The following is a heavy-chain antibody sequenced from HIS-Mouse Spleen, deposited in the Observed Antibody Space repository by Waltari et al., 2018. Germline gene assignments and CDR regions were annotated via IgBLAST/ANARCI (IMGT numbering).Heavy chain of an antibody. CDR2: SYYSGRT. V-gene: IGHV4-39*01. D-gene: IGHD6-13*01. CDR1: GGSISSSSYY. J-gene: IGHJ3*02. CDR3: ARHGLAAAGSAFDI. Sequence: QLQLQESGPGLVKPSETLSLTCTVSGGSISSSSYYWGWIRQPPGKGSEWIGSSYYSGRTSHHPSLKGRVTISVDTSKNQFSLKLSSVTAADTAVYYCARHGLAAAGSAFDIWGQGTMVTVSS.